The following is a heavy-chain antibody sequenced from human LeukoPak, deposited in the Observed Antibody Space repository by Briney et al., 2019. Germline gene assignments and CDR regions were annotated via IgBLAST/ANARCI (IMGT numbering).Heavy chain of an antibody. V-gene: IGHV3-23*01. CDR1: GFTFSASA. CDR2: VNGGGSST. D-gene: IGHD1-26*01. J-gene: IGHJ4*02. Sequence: GGSLRLSCAASGFTFSASAMNWVRQAPAKGLEWVSSVNGGGSSTYYADSVKGRFTISRDNSKGSVFLQMNGLTVDDTGVYYCARLVGATTGATDYWGQGSLVSVS. CDR3: ARLVGATTGATDY.